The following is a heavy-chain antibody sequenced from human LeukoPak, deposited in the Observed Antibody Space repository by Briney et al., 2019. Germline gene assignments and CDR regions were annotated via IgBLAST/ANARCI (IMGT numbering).Heavy chain of an antibody. CDR3: ASVLGGHAFDI. CDR2: MYYSGST. V-gene: IGHV4-39*07. CDR1: GGSISSSSYY. Sequence: SETLSLTCTVSGGSISSSSYYWGWIRQPPGKGLKWIGNMYYSGSTYYNPSLKSRVTISVDTSKNQFSLKLTSVTAADTAMYSCASVLGGHAFDIWGQGTMVTVSS. D-gene: IGHD3-16*01. J-gene: IGHJ3*02.